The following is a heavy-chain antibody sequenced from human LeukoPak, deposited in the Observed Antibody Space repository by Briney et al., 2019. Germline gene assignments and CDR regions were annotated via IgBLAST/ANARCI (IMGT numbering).Heavy chain of an antibody. CDR3: ASVSSGGYFDY. V-gene: IGHV4-30-2*01. J-gene: IGHJ4*02. CDR2: IYHSGST. D-gene: IGHD3-16*01. CDR1: GDSVSGSYYS. Sequence: PSQTLSLTYAVSGDSVSGSYYSWTWIRQPPGKGLEWIGYIYHSGSTYYNPSLKSRVTISVDRSKNQFSLNLHSVTAADTAVYYCASVSSGGYFDYWGQGSLVSVSS.